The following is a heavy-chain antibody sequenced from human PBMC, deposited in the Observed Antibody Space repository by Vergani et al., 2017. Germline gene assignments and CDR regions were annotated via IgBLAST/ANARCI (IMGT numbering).Heavy chain of an antibody. CDR1: GASIRSSNYY. CDR3: ARHSTVEWLVKLGWIDP. J-gene: IGHJ5*02. V-gene: IGHV4-39*01. Sequence: QLQLHESGPGLVKPSATLSLTCSVSGASIRSSNYYWGWLRQPPGRGLEWIASIYYTGSTYYNPSLKSRVTISVDTSKNQFSLNLSSVTAADTAVYFCARHSTVEWLVKLGWIDPWGQGILVTVSS. CDR2: IYYTGST. D-gene: IGHD6-19*01.